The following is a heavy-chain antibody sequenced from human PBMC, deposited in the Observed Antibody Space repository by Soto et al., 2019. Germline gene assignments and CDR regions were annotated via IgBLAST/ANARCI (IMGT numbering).Heavy chain of an antibody. Sequence: LRLSCAASGFTFSSCAMSWVRQAPGTGLEWVSSITSGGSTYYADSVKGRFTISRDNSKNTLYLQMNSLRGEDTAVYHCVTTYNWNYVRIFDSWGQGTLVTVSS. CDR3: VTTYNWNYVRIFDS. V-gene: IGHV3-23*01. CDR2: ITSGGST. CDR1: GFTFSSCA. J-gene: IGHJ4*02. D-gene: IGHD1-7*01.